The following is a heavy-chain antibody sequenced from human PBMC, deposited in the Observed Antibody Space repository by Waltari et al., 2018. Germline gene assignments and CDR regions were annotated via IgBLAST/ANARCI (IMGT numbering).Heavy chain of an antibody. CDR2: MYFSGTK. CDR1: GDSIRSHF. J-gene: IGHJ3*02. CDR3: ARLPRGSVIIGAFDI. D-gene: IGHD3-22*01. V-gene: IGHV4-59*11. Sequence: VQLQESGPGLVKPSETLSLRCNVSGDSIRSHFWSWIRQAPGKGLEWIGHMYFSGTKDDNPSLNSRVAISIDTSKNHCSLNRRSVTAADTAIYYCARLPRGSVIIGAFDIWGQGTQVTVSS.